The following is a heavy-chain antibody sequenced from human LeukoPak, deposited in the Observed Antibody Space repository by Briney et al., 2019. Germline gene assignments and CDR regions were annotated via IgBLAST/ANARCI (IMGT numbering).Heavy chain of an antibody. V-gene: IGHV3-30*04. D-gene: IGHD6-13*01. CDR1: GFTFSSYA. CDR3: ARWGAAAAGTEYDY. Sequence: GGSLRLSCAASGFTFSSYAMHWVRQAPGKGLEWVAVISYDGSSKYYADSVKGRFTISRDNSKNTLYLQMNSLGAEDTAVYYCARWGAAAAGTEYDYWGQGTLVTVSS. CDR2: ISYDGSSK. J-gene: IGHJ4*02.